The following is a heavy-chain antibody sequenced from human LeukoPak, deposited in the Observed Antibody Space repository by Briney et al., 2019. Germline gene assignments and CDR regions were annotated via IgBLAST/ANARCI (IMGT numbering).Heavy chain of an antibody. CDR1: GGSISSHY. V-gene: IGHV4-59*11. D-gene: IGHD3-10*01. CDR3: ARVSERFGLDY. Sequence: PSETLSLTCTVSGGSISSHYWSWIRQPPGKGLEWIGYIYYSGSTNYNPSLKSRVTISVDTSKNQFSLKQSSVTAADTAVYYCARVSERFGLDYWGQGTLVTVSS. CDR2: IYYSGST. J-gene: IGHJ4*02.